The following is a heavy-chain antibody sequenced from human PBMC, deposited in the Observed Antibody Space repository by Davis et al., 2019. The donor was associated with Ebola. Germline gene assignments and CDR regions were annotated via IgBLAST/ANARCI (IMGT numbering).Heavy chain of an antibody. CDR2: ISGTGVST. D-gene: IGHD3-9*01. CDR1: GFSFSNYA. CDR3: AKGNQAGYPTTFDY. V-gene: IGHV3-23*01. J-gene: IGHJ4*02. Sequence: PGGSLRLSCEASGFSFSNYAMSWVRQSPGKGLEWVSGISGTGVSTYYADSVKGRFTISRDNSKNTLYLQMNGLRGEDTAVYYCAKGNQAGYPTTFDYWGQGTLVTVSS.